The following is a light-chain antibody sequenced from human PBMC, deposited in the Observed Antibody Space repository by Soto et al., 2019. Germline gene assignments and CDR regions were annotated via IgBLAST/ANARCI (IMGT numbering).Light chain of an antibody. Sequence: IVMTQSPATLSVSPGERATLSFRASQSVSSNLAWYQQKPGQAPRLLIYGASTRATGIPARFSGSGSGTEFTLTITSLQSEDFAVYYCQQFHNWPRTFGQGTKVDIK. CDR1: QSVSSN. J-gene: IGKJ1*01. CDR3: QQFHNWPRT. CDR2: GAS. V-gene: IGKV3-15*01.